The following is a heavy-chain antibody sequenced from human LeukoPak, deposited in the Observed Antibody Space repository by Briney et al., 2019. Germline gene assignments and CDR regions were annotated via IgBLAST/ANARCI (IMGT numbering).Heavy chain of an antibody. CDR3: ARDGTPSYTSGWVYMDA. CDR1: GFTLSDYY. CDR2: ISSSGSTT. Sequence: TGGSLRLSCAVSGFTLSDYYMTWIRQAPGKGLEWLSSISSSGSTTLYADSVKGRFTISRDNAKNSLFLQMNSLRGDDTAVYYCARDGTPSYTSGWVYMDAWGKGTTVTISS. V-gene: IGHV3-11*04. J-gene: IGHJ6*04. D-gene: IGHD6-25*01.